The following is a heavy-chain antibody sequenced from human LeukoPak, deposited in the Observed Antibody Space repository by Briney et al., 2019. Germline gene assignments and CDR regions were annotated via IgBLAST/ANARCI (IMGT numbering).Heavy chain of an antibody. V-gene: IGHV3-23*01. CDR1: GFTFSSNV. D-gene: IGHD3-10*01. Sequence: GGSLRLSCAASGFTFSSNVMSWVRQAPGKGLEWVSAISGSGGNTFYADSVKGRFTISRDNSKNTLCLQMNSLRAEDTAVYYCAKHSGSYGRPLDYWGQGTLVTVSS. J-gene: IGHJ4*02. CDR3: AKHSGSYGRPLDY. CDR2: ISGSGGNT.